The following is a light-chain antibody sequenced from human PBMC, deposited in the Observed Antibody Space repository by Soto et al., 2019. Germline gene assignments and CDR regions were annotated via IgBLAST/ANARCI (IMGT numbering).Light chain of an antibody. CDR2: KVS. Sequence: DVVMTQSPLSLPVTLGQPASISCRASRSLIYTDGNTYLNWFHQRPGQSPRRLFAKVSNRDSGVPYRFSGSWSGADFTLKISRVEAEDVGLYYCLQGRRWPYTFCQGTKLEIK. V-gene: IGKV2-30*01. CDR3: LQGRRWPYT. CDR1: RSLIYTDGNTY. J-gene: IGKJ2*01.